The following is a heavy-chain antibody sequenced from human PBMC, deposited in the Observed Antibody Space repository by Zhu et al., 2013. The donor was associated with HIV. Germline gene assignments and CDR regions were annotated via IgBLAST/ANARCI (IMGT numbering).Heavy chain of an antibody. V-gene: IGHV1-2*02. D-gene: IGHD3-10*01. CDR1: GYTFTGYY. CDR2: INPYSGGT. J-gene: IGHJ3*02. CDR3: ARERGSSGRFDGFDI. Sequence: QVQLVQSGAEVKKPGASVKVSCKASGYTFTGYYMHWVRQAPGLRLEWMGWINPYSGGTDYAQKFQGRVTMTRDTSISTAYMDVTMLTSDDTAVYYCARERGSSGRFDGFDIWGQRDNGHRLF.